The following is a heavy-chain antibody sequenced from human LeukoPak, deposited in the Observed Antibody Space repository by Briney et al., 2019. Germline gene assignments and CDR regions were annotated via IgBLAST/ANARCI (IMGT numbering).Heavy chain of an antibody. Sequence: GGSLRLSCAASGFTFSSYGMHWVRQAPGKGLEWVAVISYDGSNKYYADSVKGRFTISRDNSKNTLYLQMNSLRAEDTAVYYCAKGGGSGSYLIDYWGQGPLVTVSS. V-gene: IGHV3-30*18. J-gene: IGHJ4*02. CDR3: AKGGGSGSYLIDY. CDR2: ISYDGSNK. CDR1: GFTFSSYG. D-gene: IGHD3-10*01.